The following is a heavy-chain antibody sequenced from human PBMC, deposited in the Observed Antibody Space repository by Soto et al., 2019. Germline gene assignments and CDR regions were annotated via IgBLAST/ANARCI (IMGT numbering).Heavy chain of an antibody. V-gene: IGHV4-34*01. J-gene: IGHJ6*02. CDR3: ERGSLVAVPAARRPIYYYYGMDV. Sequence: SETLSLTCAVYGGSFSGYYWSWIRQPPGKGLEWIGEINHSGSTNYNPSLKSRVTISVDTSKNQFSLKLSSVTAADTAVYYCERGSLVAVPAARRPIYYYYGMDVWGQGTTVTVSS. D-gene: IGHD2-2*01. CDR2: INHSGST. CDR1: GGSFSGYY.